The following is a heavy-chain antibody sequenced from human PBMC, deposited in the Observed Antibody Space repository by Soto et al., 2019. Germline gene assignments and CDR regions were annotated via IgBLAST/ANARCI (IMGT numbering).Heavy chain of an antibody. CDR1: GGNLISKE. CDR3: ERDAFSYRYGTCDY. D-gene: IGHD5-18*01. V-gene: IGHV3-53*05. CDR2: IYSGGST. J-gene: IGHJ4*02. Sequence: AFGGNLISKESNWSRKAPGKGLEWVSVIYSGGSTYYADSVKGRFTISRDNSKNTLYLQMNSLRAEDTAVYHCERDAFSYRYGTCDYWGKANLVNV.